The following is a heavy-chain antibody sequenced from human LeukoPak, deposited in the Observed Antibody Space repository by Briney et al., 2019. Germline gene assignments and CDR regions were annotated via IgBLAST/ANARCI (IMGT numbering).Heavy chain of an antibody. CDR2: IRYDGGNI. V-gene: IGHV3-30*02. CDR3: ARGAAFSGSYSLDF. Sequence: GGSLRLSCVASGFAFRSYGMDWVRQAPGKGLEWVAYIRYDGGNINYADSVKGRFTISRDNSKDTLFLQMSGLRDDDTAVYYCARGAAFSGSYSLDFWGQGTLVTVSS. CDR1: GFAFRSYG. J-gene: IGHJ4*02. D-gene: IGHD1-26*01.